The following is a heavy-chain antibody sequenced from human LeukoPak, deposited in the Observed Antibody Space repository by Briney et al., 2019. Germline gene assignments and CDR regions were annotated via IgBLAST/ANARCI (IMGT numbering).Heavy chain of an antibody. D-gene: IGHD1-20*01. CDR3: AKDLLPTRHNYYFDY. CDR1: GLTFSSYG. Sequence: PGGSLRLSCAASGLTFSSYGMHWVRQAPGKGLEWVAVISYDGSNKYYADSVKGRFTISRDNSKNTLYLQMNSLRAEDTAVYYCAKDLLPTRHNYYFDYWGQGTLVTVSS. CDR2: ISYDGSNK. J-gene: IGHJ4*02. V-gene: IGHV3-30*18.